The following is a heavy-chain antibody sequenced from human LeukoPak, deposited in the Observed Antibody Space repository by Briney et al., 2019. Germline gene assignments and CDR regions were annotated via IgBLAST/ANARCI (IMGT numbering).Heavy chain of an antibody. J-gene: IGHJ6*03. Sequence: SETLSLTCTVSGGSISSYYWSWIRQPAGKGLEWIGRIYTSGSTYYDPSLKSRVTISVDTSKNQFSLKLSSVTAADTAVYYCARLAVAGENYYYYYMDVWGKGTTVTVSS. CDR1: GGSISSYY. CDR2: IYTSGST. V-gene: IGHV4-4*07. D-gene: IGHD6-19*01. CDR3: ARLAVAGENYYYYYMDV.